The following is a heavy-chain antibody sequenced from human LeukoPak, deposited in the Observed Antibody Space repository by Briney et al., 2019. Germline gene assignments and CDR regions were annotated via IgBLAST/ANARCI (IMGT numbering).Heavy chain of an antibody. CDR2: IYHSGST. CDR3: VRWGYDSSGYEAFDI. J-gene: IGHJ3*02. D-gene: IGHD3-22*01. CDR1: GYSISSGYY. Sequence: SETLSLTCTVSGYSISSGYYWGWIRQPPGKGLEWIGSIYHSGSTYYNPSLKSRVTVSVDTSKNQFSLKLSSVTAADTAVYYCVRWGYDSSGYEAFDIWGQGTMVTVSS. V-gene: IGHV4-38-2*02.